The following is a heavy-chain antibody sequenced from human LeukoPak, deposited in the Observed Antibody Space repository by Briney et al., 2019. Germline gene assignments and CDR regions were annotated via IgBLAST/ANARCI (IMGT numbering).Heavy chain of an antibody. Sequence: GGTLRLSCVASGFTFSDYYMSWIRQAPGKGLEWVSYISSSGSTIYYADSVKGRFTIPRDNAKNSLYLQMNSLRAEDTAVYYCARAHYYDSSALGTWGQGTLVTVSS. V-gene: IGHV3-11*01. D-gene: IGHD3-22*01. CDR3: ARAHYYDSSALGT. CDR2: ISSSGSTI. J-gene: IGHJ4*02. CDR1: GFTFSDYY.